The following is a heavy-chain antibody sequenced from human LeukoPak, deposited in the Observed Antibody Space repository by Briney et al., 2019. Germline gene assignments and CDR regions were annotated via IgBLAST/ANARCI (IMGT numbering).Heavy chain of an antibody. CDR3: ARGGGTYCGGDCYNDFDY. CDR2: IYYSGST. J-gene: IGHJ4*02. V-gene: IGHV4-59*01. CDR1: GGSISSYY. Sequence: ASETLSLTCTVSGGSISSYYWSWIRQPPGKGLEWSGYIYYSGSTNYNPSLKSRVTISVDTSKNQFSLKLSSVTAADTAVYYCARGGGTYCGGDCYNDFDYWGQGTLVTVSS. D-gene: IGHD2-21*01.